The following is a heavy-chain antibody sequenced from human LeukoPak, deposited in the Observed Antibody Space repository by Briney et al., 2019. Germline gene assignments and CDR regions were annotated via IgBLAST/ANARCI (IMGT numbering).Heavy chain of an antibody. CDR3: ARESVVRYYDSSGYYLDY. CDR1: GGSISSSSYY. Sequence: SETLSLTCTVSGGSISSSSYYWGWIRQPPGKGLEWIGSIYYSGSTYYNPSLKSRVTISVDTSKNQFSLKLSCVTAADTAVYYCARESVVRYYDSSGYYLDYWGQGTLVTVSS. D-gene: IGHD3-22*01. V-gene: IGHV4-39*02. J-gene: IGHJ4*02. CDR2: IYYSGST.